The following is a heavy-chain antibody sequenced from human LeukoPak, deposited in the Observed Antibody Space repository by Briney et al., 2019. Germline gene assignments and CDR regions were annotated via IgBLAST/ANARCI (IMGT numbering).Heavy chain of an antibody. D-gene: IGHD3-3*01. J-gene: IGHJ4*02. CDR2: ISGSGGST. CDR1: GFTFSSYA. V-gene: IGHV3-23*01. CDR3: AKFIYDFWSGYYSFDY. Sequence: GGPLRLSCAASGFTFSSYATSWVRQAPGKGLEWVSAISGSGGSTYYADSVKGRFTISRDNSKNTLYLQMNSLRAEDTAVYYCAKFIYDFWSGYYSFDYWGQGTLVTVSS.